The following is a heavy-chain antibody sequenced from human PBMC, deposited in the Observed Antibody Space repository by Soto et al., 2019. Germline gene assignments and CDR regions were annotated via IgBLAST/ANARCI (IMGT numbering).Heavy chain of an antibody. V-gene: IGHV3-11*05. D-gene: IGHD5-12*01. CDR1: GFTFSDYY. J-gene: IGHJ4*02. Sequence: QVQLVESGGGLVKPGGSLRLSCAASGFTFSDYYMSWIRQAPGKGLEWVSYISSSSSYTNYADSVKGRFTISRDNAKNSLYLQMNSLRAEDTAVYYCAREGAELRLIDYWGQGTLVTVSS. CDR3: AREGAELRLIDY. CDR2: ISSSSSYT.